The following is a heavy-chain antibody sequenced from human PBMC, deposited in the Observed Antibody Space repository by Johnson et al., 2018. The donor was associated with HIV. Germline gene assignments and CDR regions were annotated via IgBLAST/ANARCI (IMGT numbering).Heavy chain of an antibody. CDR3: ARDPAYCGGYWCGAFDI. CDR1: AFTFSSYA. J-gene: IGHJ3*02. D-gene: IGHD2-21*02. V-gene: IGHV3-30*04. Sequence: QMLLVESGGGVVQPGRSLRLSCAASAFTFSSYAMHWVRQAPGKGLEWVAVIYYDGRDAYYADSVKGRFTRSRDNSKNTLYLQMSSLRAEDTAVYYCARDPAYCGGYWCGAFDIWGQGTMVTVSS. CDR2: IYYDGRDA.